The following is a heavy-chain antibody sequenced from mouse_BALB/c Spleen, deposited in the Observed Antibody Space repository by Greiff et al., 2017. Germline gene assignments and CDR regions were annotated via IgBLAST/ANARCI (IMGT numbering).Heavy chain of an antibody. D-gene: IGHD2-2*01. CDR3: ARVFGYDGLDY. V-gene: IGHV1-7*01. J-gene: IGHJ2*01. CDR1: GYTFTSYW. CDR2: INPSTGYT. Sequence: QVQLQQSGAELAKPGASVKMSCKASGYTFTSYWMHWVKQRPGQGLEWIGYINPSTGYTEYNQKFKDKATLTADKSSSTAYMQLSSLTSEDSAVYYCARVFGYDGLDYWGQGTTLTVSS.